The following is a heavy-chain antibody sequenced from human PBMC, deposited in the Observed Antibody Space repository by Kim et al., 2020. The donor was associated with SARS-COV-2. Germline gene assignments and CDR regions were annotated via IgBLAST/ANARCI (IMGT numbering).Heavy chain of an antibody. V-gene: IGHV3-33*01. CDR3: ATKTRDGYINP. CDR2: K. D-gene: IGHD5-12*01. Sequence: KYYADSVKGRFTISRDNSKNTLYLQMNSLRAEDTAVYYCATKTRDGYINPWGQGTLVTVSS. J-gene: IGHJ5*02.